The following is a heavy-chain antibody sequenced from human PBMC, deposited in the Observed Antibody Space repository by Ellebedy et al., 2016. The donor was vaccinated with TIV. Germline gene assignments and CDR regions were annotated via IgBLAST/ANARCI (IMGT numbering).Heavy chain of an antibody. CDR2: ISHTGST. J-gene: IGHJ4*02. V-gene: IGHV4-4*02. CDR1: DDYITRINW. Sequence: SETLSLTCTVSDDYITRINWWSWVRQPPGKGLEWIGEISHTGSTNSNPSLKSRLTISVDESKNQFSLRLTSVTAADTAIYYCARLVDTAMVFFDYWGQGTLFTVSS. CDR3: ARLVDTAMVFFDY. D-gene: IGHD5-18*01.